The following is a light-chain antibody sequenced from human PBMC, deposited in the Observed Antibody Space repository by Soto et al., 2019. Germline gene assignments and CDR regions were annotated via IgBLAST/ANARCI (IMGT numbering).Light chain of an antibody. CDR1: QGISNY. CDR3: QKYSSVPL. CDR2: AAS. Sequence: DIQMTQSPSSLSASVGDRVTITCRASQGISNYIAWYQQKPGKAPKLLIYAASTLQSGVPSRFSGSVSGTEFTLTINSLQPEVVATYSCQKYSSVPLFGPGTKVDIK. J-gene: IGKJ3*01. V-gene: IGKV1-27*01.